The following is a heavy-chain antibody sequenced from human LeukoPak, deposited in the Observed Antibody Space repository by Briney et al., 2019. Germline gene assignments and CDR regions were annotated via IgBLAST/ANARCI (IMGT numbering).Heavy chain of an antibody. CDR3: ARDEDWGPDY. D-gene: IGHD7-27*01. CDR1: GYTFTGYY. Sequence: GASVKVSCKASGYTFTGYYMHWVRQAPGQGLEWMGWIAPNGDRTYYAQNFLGRLTVTRDTSINTVYMELNSLTSGDAAVYYCARDEDWGPDYWGQGTLVTISS. CDR2: IAPNGDRT. J-gene: IGHJ4*02. V-gene: IGHV1-2*02.